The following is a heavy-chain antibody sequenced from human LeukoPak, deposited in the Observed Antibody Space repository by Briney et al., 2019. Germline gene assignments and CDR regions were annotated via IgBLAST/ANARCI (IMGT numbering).Heavy chain of an antibody. CDR3: ARVGGRGIDY. Sequence: GGSLRLSCSASGFSFNIYSMSWARQSPGRGLECIAYTGCIGSTIHYADSVKGRFTISRDNAKKSLYLQMDTLRGDDAAVYYCARVGGRGIDYWGQGSLVSVSS. CDR2: TGCIGSTI. CDR1: GFSFNIYS. V-gene: IGHV3-48*01. J-gene: IGHJ4*02.